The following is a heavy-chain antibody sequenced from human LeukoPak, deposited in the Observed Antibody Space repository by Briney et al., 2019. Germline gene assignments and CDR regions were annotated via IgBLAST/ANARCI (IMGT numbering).Heavy chain of an antibody. CDR2: VNTDGSST. Sequence: GGSLRLSCAASGFIFSNYWRHWVRHAPGKGLVWVSRVNTDGSSTIYADSVKGRFTISRDNDKNTLYLQMNSLRAEDTAIYYCARGGHWFDPWGQGTLVTVSS. CDR3: ARGGHWFDP. V-gene: IGHV3-74*01. CDR1: GFIFSNYW. D-gene: IGHD3-10*01. J-gene: IGHJ5*02.